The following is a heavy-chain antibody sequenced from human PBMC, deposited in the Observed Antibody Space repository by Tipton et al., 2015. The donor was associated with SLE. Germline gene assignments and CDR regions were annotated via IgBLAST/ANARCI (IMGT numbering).Heavy chain of an antibody. CDR1: GGSVSSNHYY. CDR2: IHHSEGP. Sequence: TLSLTCTVSGGSVSSNHYYWGWIRQPPGKGLEWVGSIHHSEGPYYNPSLKSRVTPSIDTSKNQFSLKLSSVTAADTAVYYCASEGSGSSSTDYWGQGTLVTVSS. J-gene: IGHJ4*02. CDR3: ASEGSGSSSTDY. V-gene: IGHV4-39*07. D-gene: IGHD3-10*01.